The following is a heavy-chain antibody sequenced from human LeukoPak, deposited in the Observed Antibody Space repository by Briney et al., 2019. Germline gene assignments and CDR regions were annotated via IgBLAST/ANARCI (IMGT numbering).Heavy chain of an antibody. V-gene: IGHV5-51*01. D-gene: IGHD3-10*01. J-gene: IGHJ5*02. Sequence: GESLKISCKGSGYSFTSYWIGWVRQMPGKGLEWMGIIYPGDSDTRYSPSFQGQVTISADKSISTAYLQWSSLKASDTAMYYCAREGTYHYGSGSYYNSSDPNWFDPWGQGTLVTVSS. CDR1: GYSFTSYW. CDR3: AREGTYHYGSGSYYNSSDPNWFDP. CDR2: IYPGDSDT.